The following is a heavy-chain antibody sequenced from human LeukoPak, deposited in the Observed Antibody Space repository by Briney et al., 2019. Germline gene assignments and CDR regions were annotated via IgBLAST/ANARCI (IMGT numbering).Heavy chain of an antibody. Sequence: SGTLSLTCAVSGGSISSSNWWSWVRQPPGKGLEWIGEIYHSGSTNYNPSLKSRVTISVDKSKNQFSLKLSSVTAADTAVYYCARGTTYYDFWSGYYSYWGQGTLVTVSS. CDR3: ARGTTYYDFWSGYYSY. CDR2: IYHSGST. CDR1: GGSISSSNW. D-gene: IGHD3-3*01. V-gene: IGHV4-4*02. J-gene: IGHJ4*02.